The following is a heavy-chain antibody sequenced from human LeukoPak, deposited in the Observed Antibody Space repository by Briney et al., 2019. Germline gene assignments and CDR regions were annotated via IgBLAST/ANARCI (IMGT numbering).Heavy chain of an antibody. CDR2: ISDNGANK. J-gene: IGHJ4*02. CDR1: GISFITSA. CDR3: TRAYGSVPFDY. V-gene: IGHV3-30*04. Sequence: GGSLRLSCTASGISFITSAVHWARLAPGTELEWLAVISDNGANKYYADSVKGRFTISRDNSKNTLYLQMYSLEAEDTALYYCTRAYGSVPFDYWGQGTLVTVSS. D-gene: IGHD3-10*01.